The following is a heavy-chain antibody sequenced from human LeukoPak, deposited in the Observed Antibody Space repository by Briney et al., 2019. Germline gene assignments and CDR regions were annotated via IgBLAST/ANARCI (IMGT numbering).Heavy chain of an antibody. Sequence: GASVKVSCKASGYTFTSDYMHWGRQAPGQGREWMGIINPSVGSTSYAQKFQGRVTMTRDTSTSTVYMELSSLRSEDTAVSYCARYCSSTSCYFGDAFDIWGQGTMVTVSS. V-gene: IGHV1-46*03. CDR1: GYTFTSDY. CDR2: INPSVGST. CDR3: ARYCSSTSCYFGDAFDI. J-gene: IGHJ3*02. D-gene: IGHD2-2*01.